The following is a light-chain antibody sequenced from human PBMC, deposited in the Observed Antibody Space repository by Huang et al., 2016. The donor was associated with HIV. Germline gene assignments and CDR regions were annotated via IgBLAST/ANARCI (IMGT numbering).Light chain of an antibody. J-gene: IGKJ4*01. CDR1: QDINNF. CDR2: DAS. CDR3: QQYDDVPIS. V-gene: IGKV1-33*01. Sequence: DIQMTQSPSSLSASVGDRVTITCQASQDINNFLNWYQHKPGKAPKLLILDASNLQTGVPSRFSGSGSGTHFTFTITSLQRDDIGTYYCQQYDDVPISFGGGTKV.